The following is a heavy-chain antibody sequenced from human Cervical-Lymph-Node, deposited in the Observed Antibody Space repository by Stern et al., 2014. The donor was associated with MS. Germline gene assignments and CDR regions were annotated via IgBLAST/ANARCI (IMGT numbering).Heavy chain of an antibody. Sequence: QVHLVESGGGVVQPGRSLRLSCAASGFTFSNYGMHWVRQAPGKGLEWLAVIWYDGNKKYYAGSVKGRFTISRDNSKNPLFLQMSSLTAEDTALYYCARGNWNYEGMGYWGQGTLVTVSA. CDR2: IWYDGNKK. V-gene: IGHV3-33*01. D-gene: IGHD1-7*01. CDR3: ARGNWNYEGMGY. CDR1: GFTFSNYG. J-gene: IGHJ4*02.